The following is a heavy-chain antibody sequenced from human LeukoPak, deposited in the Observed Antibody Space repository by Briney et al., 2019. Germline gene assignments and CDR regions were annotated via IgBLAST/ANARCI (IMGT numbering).Heavy chain of an antibody. J-gene: IGHJ6*03. V-gene: IGHV4-39*07. CDR1: GGSISSSSYY. CDR2: IYYSGST. Sequence: SETLSLTCTVSGGSISSSSYYWGWIRQPPGKGLEWIGSIYYSGSTYYNPSLKSRGTISVDTSKNQFSLKLSSVTAADTAVYYCARVRSWCSSTSCYPYYMDVWGKGTTVTVSS. CDR3: ARVRSWCSSTSCYPYYMDV. D-gene: IGHD2-2*01.